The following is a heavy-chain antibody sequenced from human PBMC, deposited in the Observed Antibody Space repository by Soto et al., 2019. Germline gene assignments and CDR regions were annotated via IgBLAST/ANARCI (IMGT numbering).Heavy chain of an antibody. CDR3: ASRRGGSSWFDF. V-gene: IGHV4-39*01. CDR2: IYHTGGA. J-gene: IGHJ4*02. Sequence: PSETLSLTCTVSGGSISSSSYYWGWIRQPPGEGLEWIGNIYHTGGAYYNPSLKSRLTMSADMSNNQFSLKLYSVTAADTAVYYCASRRGGSSWFDFFGQGTLVTVSS. D-gene: IGHD6-13*01. CDR1: GGSISSSSYY.